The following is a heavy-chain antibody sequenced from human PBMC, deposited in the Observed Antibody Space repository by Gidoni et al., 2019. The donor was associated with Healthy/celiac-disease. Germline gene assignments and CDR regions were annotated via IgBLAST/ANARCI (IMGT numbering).Heavy chain of an antibody. CDR3: ASIVVVVAAQGYYYYYGMDV. V-gene: IGHV1-69*04. D-gene: IGHD2-15*01. CDR2: IIPILGIA. CDR1: GGPFSSYA. J-gene: IGHJ6*02. Sequence: QVQLVQSGAEVQKPGSSVKVSCKASGGPFSSYALSWVRQAPGQGLEWMGRIIPILGIANYAQKFQGRVTITADKSTSTAYMELSSLRSEDTAVYYCASIVVVVAAQGYYYYYGMDVWGQGTTVTVSS.